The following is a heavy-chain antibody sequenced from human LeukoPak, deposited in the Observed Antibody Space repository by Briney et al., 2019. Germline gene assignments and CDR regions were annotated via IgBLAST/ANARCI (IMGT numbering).Heavy chain of an antibody. CDR2: ISSSSSYI. CDR3: ARRAAADLNWFDP. V-gene: IGHV3-21*01. Sequence: GGSLRLSCAASGFTFSSYSMNWVRQAPGKGLEWVSSISSSSSYIYYADSVKGRFTISRDNAKNSLYLQMNSLRAEDTAVYYCARRAAADLNWFDPWGRGTLVTVSS. CDR1: GFTFSSYS. D-gene: IGHD6-13*01. J-gene: IGHJ5*02.